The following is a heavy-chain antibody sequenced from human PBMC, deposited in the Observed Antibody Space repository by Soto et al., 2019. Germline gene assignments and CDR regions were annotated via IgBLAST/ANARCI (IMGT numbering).Heavy chain of an antibody. CDR2: TYYRSKWYN. J-gene: IGHJ6*02. CDR1: GDSVSSNSAA. D-gene: IGHD6-6*01. CDR3: TGGAAVSIAGGGLYV. V-gene: IGHV6-1*01. Sequence: SQTLSLTCAISGDSVSSNSAAWNWIRQSPSRGLEWLGRTYYRSKWYNDYAVSVKSRITIHPDTSKNQFSLQLNSVTPEDTAVYLCTGGAAVSIAGGGLYVWRRGTRV.